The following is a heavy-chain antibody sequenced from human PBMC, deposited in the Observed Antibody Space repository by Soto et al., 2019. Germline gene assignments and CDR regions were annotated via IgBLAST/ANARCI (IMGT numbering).Heavy chain of an antibody. Sequence: EVQLVESGGGLIQPGGSLRLSCAVSGFTVSNNYMSWVRQAPGKGLEGVSVIYSGGYTAYGDSVKGRFTISRDNSKNKLYLKKNGRGADDPGVYSGATRAGGGGYWGQGTLVTVSS. CDR3: ATRAGGGGY. J-gene: IGHJ4*02. CDR2: IYSGGYT. V-gene: IGHV3-53*01. D-gene: IGHD3-10*01. CDR1: GFTVSNNY.